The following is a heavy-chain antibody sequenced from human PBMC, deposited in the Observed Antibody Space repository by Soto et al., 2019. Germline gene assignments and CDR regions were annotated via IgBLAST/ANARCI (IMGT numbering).Heavy chain of an antibody. V-gene: IGHV3-23*01. CDR1: GFTFSNYA. Sequence: EVQLLESGGGLVQPGGSLRLSCAASGFTFSNYAVTWVRQAPGKGLEWVSTISGSGGSTYYEDSVKGRFTISRDNSKNTLYVQMNSLRAEDTAVYYCAKDQGSSWYEIDYWGQGTLVTVSS. CDR3: AKDQGSSWYEIDY. D-gene: IGHD6-13*01. J-gene: IGHJ4*02. CDR2: ISGSGGST.